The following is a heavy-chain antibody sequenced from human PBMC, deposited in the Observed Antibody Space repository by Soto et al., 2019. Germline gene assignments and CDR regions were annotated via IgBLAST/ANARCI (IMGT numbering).Heavy chain of an antibody. D-gene: IGHD3-10*01. CDR1: GGSVSSGSYY. J-gene: IGHJ6*02. CDR2: ISYTGST. CDR3: ARAYYYGSGRGRSMDV. Sequence: QVQLQESGPGLVKASETLSLTCTVSGGSVSSGSYYWTWIRQPPGKGLEWTGYISYTGSTSYNPSLSSRVTISVDASRNQFSLKLSSVIAADTAIYYCARAYYYGSGRGRSMDVWGQGTTVTVSS. V-gene: IGHV4-61*01.